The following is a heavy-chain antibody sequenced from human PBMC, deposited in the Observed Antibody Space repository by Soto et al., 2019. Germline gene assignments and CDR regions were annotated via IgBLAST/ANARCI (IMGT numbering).Heavy chain of an antibody. J-gene: IGHJ4*02. CDR1: GGSVSSGSYY. Sequence: SETLSLTCTFSGGSVSSGSYYLSWIRQPPGKGLEWIGYIYYSGSTNYNPSLKSRVTISVDTSKNQFSLKLSSVTAADTAVYYCARDSSSWSLGGYWGQGTLVTVSS. D-gene: IGHD6-13*01. CDR3: ARDSSSWSLGGY. V-gene: IGHV4-61*01. CDR2: IYYSGST.